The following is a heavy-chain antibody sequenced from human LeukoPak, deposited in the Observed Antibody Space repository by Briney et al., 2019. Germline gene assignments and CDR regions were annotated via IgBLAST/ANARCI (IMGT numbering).Heavy chain of an antibody. CDR3: AKDRYSYAFEYSDS. J-gene: IGHJ4*02. D-gene: IGHD5-18*01. Sequence: GGSLRLSCAASGFTFSSYGMHWVRQAPGKGLDWVAVISNDGSKKYYADSVKGRFTISRDNSKNTLSLQVSSLRTEDTAAYYCAKDRYSYAFEYSDSWGQGTLVTVSS. CDR2: ISNDGSKK. V-gene: IGHV3-30*18. CDR1: GFTFSSYG.